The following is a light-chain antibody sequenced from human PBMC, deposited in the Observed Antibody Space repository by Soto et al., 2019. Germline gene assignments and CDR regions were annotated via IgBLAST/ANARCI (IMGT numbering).Light chain of an antibody. V-gene: IGLV1-40*01. J-gene: IGLJ3*02. CDR2: ADN. CDR3: AAWDDSLNGRV. CDR1: SSNIGAGYD. Sequence: QSVLTQTPSVSGALGQKITMSCTGSSSNIGAGYDVHWYQQFPGAAPRLLIYADNNRPSGVPDRFSASKSGTSASLAITGLQGGGEANSYVAAWDDSLNGRVFCGGTKETLL.